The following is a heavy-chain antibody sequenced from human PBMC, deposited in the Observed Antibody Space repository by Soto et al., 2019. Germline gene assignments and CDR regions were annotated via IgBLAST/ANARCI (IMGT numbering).Heavy chain of an antibody. D-gene: IGHD4-17*01. CDR3: AKDTDAPGTTVTYFDY. J-gene: IGHJ4*02. CDR1: GFRFDDYA. CDR2: ISWNGNSI. Sequence: PXGSLRLSCAASGFRFDDYAVHWVGQGPGKGLEWVSGISWNGNSIGYVDSVKGRFTISRDNAKNSLYLQMNSLRPEDTALYYRAKDTDAPGTTVTYFDYWGQATLVTVSS. V-gene: IGHV3-9*01.